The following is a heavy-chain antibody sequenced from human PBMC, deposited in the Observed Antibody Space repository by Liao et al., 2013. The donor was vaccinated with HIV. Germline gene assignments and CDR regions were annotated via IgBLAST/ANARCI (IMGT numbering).Heavy chain of an antibody. CDR2: ISHSGST. V-gene: IGHV4-30-2*01. CDR3: AVRSVALDY. D-gene: IGHD3-10*01. J-gene: IGHJ4*02. Sequence: QLQLQESGSGLVKPSQTLSLTCAVSGGSISSGGYSWTWIRQPPGKGLEWIGEISHSGSTNFNPSLKSRATIPVDTSKNQFSLNLRSVTAADTAVYYCAVRSVALDYWGQGTLVAVSS. CDR1: GGSISSGGYS.